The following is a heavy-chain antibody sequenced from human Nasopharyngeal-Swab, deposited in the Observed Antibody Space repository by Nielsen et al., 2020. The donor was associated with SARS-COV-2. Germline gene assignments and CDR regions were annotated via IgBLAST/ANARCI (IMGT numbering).Heavy chain of an antibody. D-gene: IGHD6-13*01. CDR2: ISYDGSNK. Sequence: VRQAPGKGLEWVAVISYDGSNKCYADSVKGRFTISRDNSKNTLYLQMNSLRAEDTAVYYCVKDKKARGDSSSWTTDYWGQGTLVTVSS. V-gene: IGHV3-30*18. CDR3: VKDKKARGDSSSWTTDY. J-gene: IGHJ4*02.